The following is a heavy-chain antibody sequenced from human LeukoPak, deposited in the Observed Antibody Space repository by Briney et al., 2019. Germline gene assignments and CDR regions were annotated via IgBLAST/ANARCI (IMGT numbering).Heavy chain of an antibody. CDR1: VCTFSNYP. Sequence: SVHVSCKASVCTFSNYPSSWVRQAPAQGLEWMGGIIPIFWRENLLQKLHGRLTITADESTSTAYMELSSLRSEDTAVYYCARSDCSSTSCYGSRWYNWFDPWGQGTLVTVSS. V-gene: IGHV1-69*01. D-gene: IGHD2-2*01. CDR3: ARSDCSSTSCYGSRWYNWFDP. CDR2: IIPIFWRE. J-gene: IGHJ5*02.